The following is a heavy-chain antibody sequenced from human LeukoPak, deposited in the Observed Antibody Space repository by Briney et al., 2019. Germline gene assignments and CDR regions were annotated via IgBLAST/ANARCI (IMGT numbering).Heavy chain of an antibody. V-gene: IGHV3-23*01. D-gene: IGHD6-19*01. CDR2: ISGSGGST. J-gene: IGHJ6*02. Sequence: GGSLRLSCAASGFTFSSYAMSWVRQAPGKGLERVSAISGSGGSTYYADSVKGRFTISRDNSKNTLYLQMNSLRAEDTAVYYCAKRSGPKDYYGMDVWGQGTTVTVSS. CDR1: GFTFSSYA. CDR3: AKRSGPKDYYGMDV.